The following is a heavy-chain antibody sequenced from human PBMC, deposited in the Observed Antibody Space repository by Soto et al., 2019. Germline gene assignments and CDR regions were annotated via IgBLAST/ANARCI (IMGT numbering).Heavy chain of an antibody. J-gene: IGHJ4*02. CDR1: GFTFSSYA. CDR2: ISGSGGST. CDR3: AKSRRVVPAAKFY. V-gene: IGHV3-23*01. Sequence: PGGSLRLSCAASGFTFSSYAMSLVRQAPGKGLEWVSAISGSGGSTYYADSVKGRFTISRDNSKNTLYLQMNSLRAEDTAVYYCAKSRRVVPAAKFYWGQRTLVTGSS. D-gene: IGHD2-2*01.